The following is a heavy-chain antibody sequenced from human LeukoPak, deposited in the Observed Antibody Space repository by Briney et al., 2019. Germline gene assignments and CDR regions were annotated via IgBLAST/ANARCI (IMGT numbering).Heavy chain of an antibody. Sequence: SETLSLTCAVYGGSFSGYYWSWIRQPPGKGLEWIGEINHSGSTNYNPSLKSRVTISVDTSKNQFSLKLSSVTAADTAVYYCARRSEYSSGWYFYYGGQGTLVTVPS. CDR2: INHSGST. CDR3: ARRSEYSSGWYFYY. CDR1: GGSFSGYY. J-gene: IGHJ4*02. D-gene: IGHD6-19*01. V-gene: IGHV4-34*01.